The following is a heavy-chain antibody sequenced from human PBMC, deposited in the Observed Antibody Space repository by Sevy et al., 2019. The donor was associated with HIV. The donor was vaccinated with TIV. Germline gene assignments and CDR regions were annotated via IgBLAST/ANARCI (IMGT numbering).Heavy chain of an antibody. J-gene: IGHJ5*02. CDR2: ISPFNNKT. CDR3: ARDRVHDWGEGWFDP. CDR1: GYTFSNYG. D-gene: IGHD2-21*01. V-gene: IGHV1-18*01. Sequence: ASVKVSCKASGYTFSNYGTSWVRQAPGQGLEWMGWISPFNNKTKYAQKFQGRVSLTSDTSASTAYMEVTSLRSDDAAVYYCARDRVHDWGEGWFDPWGQGTLVTVSS.